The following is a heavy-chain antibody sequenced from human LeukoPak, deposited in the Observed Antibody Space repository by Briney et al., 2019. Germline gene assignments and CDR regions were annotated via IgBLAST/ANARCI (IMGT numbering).Heavy chain of an antibody. CDR2: IYYSGST. V-gene: IGHV4-59*12. J-gene: IGHJ4*02. Sequence: PSETLSLTCTVSGGSISSYYWSWIRQPPGKGLEWIGYIYYSGSTNYNPSLKSRVTISVDTSKNQFSLKLSSVTAADTAVYYCARSVRDTAMVTEFYFDYWGQGTLVTVSS. CDR3: ARSVRDTAMVTEFYFDY. CDR1: GGSISSYY. D-gene: IGHD5-18*01.